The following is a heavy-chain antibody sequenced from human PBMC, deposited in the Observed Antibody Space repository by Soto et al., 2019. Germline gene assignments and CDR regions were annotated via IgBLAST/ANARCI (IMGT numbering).Heavy chain of an antibody. J-gene: IGHJ4*02. CDR3: ARAFDAVGAPFDY. V-gene: IGHV3-66*01. CDR2: IYIGDST. D-gene: IGHD1-26*01. CDR1: GFTVSSNY. Sequence: EVQLVESGGGLVQPGGSLRLSCAASGFTVSSNYMSWVRQAPGKGLEWVSVIYIGDSTYYADSVKGSFTISSDNSKNTLYLQMNSPRAEDTAVYYCARAFDAVGAPFDYWGQGTLVTVSS.